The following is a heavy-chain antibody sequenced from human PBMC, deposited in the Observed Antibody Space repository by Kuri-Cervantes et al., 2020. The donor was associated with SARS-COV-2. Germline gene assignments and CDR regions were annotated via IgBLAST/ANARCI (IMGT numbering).Heavy chain of an antibody. J-gene: IGHJ4*02. CDR2: IRYDGSNK. CDR3: AKDFWDVVVVPAPSFDY. V-gene: IGHV3-30*02. Sequence: GGSLRLSCAASGFTGSSYGMHWVRQAPGKWLEGVAFIRYDGSNKYYADSVKCRFTISRDNSKNTLYLQMNSLRAEDTAVYYCAKDFWDVVVVPAPSFDYWGQGTLVTVSS. CDR1: GFTGSSYG. D-gene: IGHD2-2*01.